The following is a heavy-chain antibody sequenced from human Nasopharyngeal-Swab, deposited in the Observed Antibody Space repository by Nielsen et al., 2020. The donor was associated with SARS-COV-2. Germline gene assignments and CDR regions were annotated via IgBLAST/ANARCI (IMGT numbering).Heavy chain of an antibody. V-gene: IGHV4-61*01. Sequence: SETLSLTCTVSGGSVSSGSNYWSWIRQPPGKGLEWFGSIYYSGSTNYNPSLKSRVTISVDTSKNQFSLKLSSVTAADTAVYYCARDRTQTIQRGLNYYFYYYMDVWGKGTTVTVSS. CDR1: GGSVSSGSNY. J-gene: IGHJ6*03. D-gene: IGHD2-21*01. CDR3: ARDRTQTIQRGLNYYFYYYMDV. CDR2: IYYSGST.